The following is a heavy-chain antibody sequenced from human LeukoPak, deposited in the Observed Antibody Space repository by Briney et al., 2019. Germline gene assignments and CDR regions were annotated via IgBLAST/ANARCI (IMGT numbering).Heavy chain of an antibody. V-gene: IGHV3-23*01. CDR3: AKDSSSFDY. D-gene: IGHD6-13*01. J-gene: IGHJ4*02. CDR2: ISGSGGST. Sequence: GGSLRLSCAASGFTFSSYAKSWVRQAQGKGLEWVSAISGSGGSTHYADSVKGRFTISRDNSKNTLYLQMNSLRAEDTAVYYCAKDSSSFDYWGQGTLVTVSS. CDR1: GFTFSSYA.